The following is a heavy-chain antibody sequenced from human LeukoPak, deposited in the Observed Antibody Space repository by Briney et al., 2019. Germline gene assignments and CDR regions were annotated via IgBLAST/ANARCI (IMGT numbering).Heavy chain of an antibody. CDR2: ISYDGSNK. Sequence: QPGRSLRLSCAASGFTFSSYAMHWVRQAPGKGLEWVAVISYDGSNKYYADSVKGRFTISRDNSKNTLYLQMNSLRAEDTALYYCAKSAGSGGSWPFDYWGQGTLVTVSS. V-gene: IGHV3-30-3*02. CDR3: AKSAGSGGSWPFDY. D-gene: IGHD2-15*01. CDR1: GFTFSSYA. J-gene: IGHJ4*02.